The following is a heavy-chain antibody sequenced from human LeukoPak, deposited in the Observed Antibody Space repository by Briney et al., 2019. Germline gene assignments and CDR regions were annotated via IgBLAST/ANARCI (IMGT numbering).Heavy chain of an antibody. Sequence: PGGSLRLSCAASGFTFSSYWMSWVRQAPGKGLEWVANIKQDGSEKYYVDSVKGRFTISRDNAKNSLYLQMNSLRAEDTAVYYCAREKQWLVRRRYHAFDIWGQGTMVTVSS. CDR3: AREKQWLVRRRYHAFDI. D-gene: IGHD6-19*01. J-gene: IGHJ3*02. V-gene: IGHV3-7*01. CDR2: IKQDGSEK. CDR1: GFTFSSYW.